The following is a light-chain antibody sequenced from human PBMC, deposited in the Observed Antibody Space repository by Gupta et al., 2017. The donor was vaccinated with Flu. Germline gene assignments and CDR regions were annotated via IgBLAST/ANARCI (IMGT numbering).Light chain of an antibody. CDR3: SSYTSSNTLQVI. Sequence: SALTQPASVSGSPGQSMTISCTGTSSDVGDYKNVSWYQQHPGKAPKLMIYDVSYRPSGVSNRFSGSKSRNTASLTISGLQAEDEADYYCSSYTSSNTLQVIFGGGTRLTVL. V-gene: IGLV2-14*03. CDR2: DVS. CDR1: SSDVGDYKN. J-gene: IGLJ2*01.